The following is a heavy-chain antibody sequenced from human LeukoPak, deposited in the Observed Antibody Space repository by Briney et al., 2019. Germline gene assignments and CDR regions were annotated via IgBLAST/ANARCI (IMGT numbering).Heavy chain of an antibody. Sequence: GGSLRLSCAASGFTFTNAWMSWVRQAPGKGLEWVGRIKSKTDGGTTDYAAPVTGRFTISRDDSKNTLYLQMNSLKTEDTAVYYCAKVGDYYGSGSYYNQNWFDPWGQGTLVTVSS. CDR2: IKSKTDGGTT. J-gene: IGHJ5*02. V-gene: IGHV3-15*01. CDR1: GFTFTNAW. CDR3: AKVGDYYGSGSYYNQNWFDP. D-gene: IGHD3-10*01.